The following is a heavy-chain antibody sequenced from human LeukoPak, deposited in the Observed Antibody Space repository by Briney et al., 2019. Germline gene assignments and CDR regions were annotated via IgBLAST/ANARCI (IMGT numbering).Heavy chain of an antibody. V-gene: IGHV3-30*18. J-gene: IGHJ4*02. D-gene: IGHD5-18*01. CDR2: ISYDGNNK. CDR1: GFTFSSYG. Sequence: PGRSLRLSCAASGFTFSSYGMHWVRQAPGKGLEWVALISYDGNNKYYADSVKGRFTISRDNSKNTLYLQMNSLRAEDTAVYYCAKGYSYGPPFDYWGQGTLVTVSS. CDR3: AKGYSYGPPFDY.